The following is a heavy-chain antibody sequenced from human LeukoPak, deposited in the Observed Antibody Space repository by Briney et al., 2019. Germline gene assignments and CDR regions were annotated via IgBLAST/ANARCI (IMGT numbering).Heavy chain of an antibody. Sequence: GGSLRLSCAASGFTFSSYSMNWVRQAPGKGLEWVSSISSSSSYIYYADSVKGRFTISRDNAKNSLYLQMNSLRAEDTAVYYCARVRDCGGGSCFSYLDYWGQGTLVTVPS. J-gene: IGHJ4*02. CDR2: ISSSSSYI. V-gene: IGHV3-21*01. CDR1: GFTFSSYS. D-gene: IGHD2-15*01. CDR3: ARVRDCGGGSCFSYLDY.